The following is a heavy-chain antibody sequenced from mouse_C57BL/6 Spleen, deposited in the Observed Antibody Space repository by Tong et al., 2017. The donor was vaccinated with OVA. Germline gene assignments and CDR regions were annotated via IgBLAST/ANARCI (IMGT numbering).Heavy chain of an antibody. CDR1: GFTFSSYG. CDR3: ARREVRRAWFAY. CDR2: ISSGGSYT. Sequence: EVQLQESGGDLVKPGGSLKLSCAASGFTFSSYGMSWVRQTPDKRLEWFATISSGGSYTYYPDSVKGRFTISRDNAKNTLYLQMSSLKSEDTAMYYCARREVRRAWFAYWGQGTLVTVSA. D-gene: IGHD2-14*01. J-gene: IGHJ3*01. V-gene: IGHV5-6*01.